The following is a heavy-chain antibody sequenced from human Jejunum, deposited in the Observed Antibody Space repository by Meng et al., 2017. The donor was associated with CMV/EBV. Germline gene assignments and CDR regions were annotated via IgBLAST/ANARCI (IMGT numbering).Heavy chain of an antibody. CDR2: ISAKDGYT. J-gene: IGHJ4*02. Sequence: QGSLVESGGEVKKPGASVKVSCKASGYAFTIFGISWVRQAPGQGLGWMGWISAKDGYTKYAQQFHDRVTMTTDTSTSTAYMELRSLRSDDTAVYYCARAGAELTAHLDFWGQGTLVTVSS. CDR1: GYAFTIFG. D-gene: IGHD1-26*01. CDR3: ARAGAELTAHLDF. V-gene: IGHV1-18*01.